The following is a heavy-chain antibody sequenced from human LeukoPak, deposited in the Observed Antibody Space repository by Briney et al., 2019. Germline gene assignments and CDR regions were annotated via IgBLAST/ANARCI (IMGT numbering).Heavy chain of an antibody. CDR2: MNPNSGNT. CDR1: GYTFTSND. V-gene: IGHV1-8*01. CDR3: ARGSRIAAGSGFAFDI. D-gene: IGHD6-13*01. J-gene: IGHJ3*02. Sequence: ASVKVSCKASGYTFTSNDINWVRQATGQGLEWMGWMNPNSGNTGYAQKFQGRVTMTRNTSISIAYTELSSLRSEDTAVYYCARGSRIAAGSGFAFDIWGQGTMVTVSS.